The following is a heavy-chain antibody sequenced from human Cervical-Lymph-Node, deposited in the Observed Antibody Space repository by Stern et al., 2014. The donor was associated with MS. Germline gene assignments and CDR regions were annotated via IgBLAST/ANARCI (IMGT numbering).Heavy chain of an antibody. D-gene: IGHD2-2*01. J-gene: IGHJ4*02. CDR1: GFNFRNYG. Sequence: QMQLGEAGGGVVQPGRSLRLPCGASGFNFRNYGMHWVRPAPGKGGGWGGIMSNDGSKKYYAASVKGRFTISRDNPKNTLYLQMNTLRPEDTAVYYCAKICSSTTSNGVDYWGQGTLVIVSS. CDR2: MSNDGSKK. V-gene: IGHV3-30*18. CDR3: AKICSSTTSNGVDY.